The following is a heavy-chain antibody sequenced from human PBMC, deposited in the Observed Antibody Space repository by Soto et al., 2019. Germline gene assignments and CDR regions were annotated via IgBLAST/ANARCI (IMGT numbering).Heavy chain of an antibody. CDR1: EFTFSSYV. Sequence: GGSLRLSCAASEFTFSSYVMGWVRQAPGKGLEWVSTIGGSDGSTYYADSAKGRFTISRDNSKNTLYLQMNSLRAEDTAIYYCAKRNDGRDWPYYFDSWGQGTLVTVSS. D-gene: IGHD1-1*01. CDR2: IGGSDGST. J-gene: IGHJ4*02. CDR3: AKRNDGRDWPYYFDS. V-gene: IGHV3-23*01.